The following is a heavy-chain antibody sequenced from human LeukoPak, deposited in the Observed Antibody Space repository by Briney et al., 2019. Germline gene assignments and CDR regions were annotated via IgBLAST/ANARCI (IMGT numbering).Heavy chain of an antibody. J-gene: IGHJ4*02. Sequence: GASAKVSCKASGYTFTGYYMHWVRQAPGQGLEWMGWINPNSGGTNYAQKFQGRVTMTRDTSISTAYMELSRLRSDDTAVYYCARATRGYSYGPFDYWGQGTLVTVSS. CDR3: ARATRGYSYGPFDY. V-gene: IGHV1-2*02. CDR2: INPNSGGT. D-gene: IGHD5-18*01. CDR1: GYTFTGYY.